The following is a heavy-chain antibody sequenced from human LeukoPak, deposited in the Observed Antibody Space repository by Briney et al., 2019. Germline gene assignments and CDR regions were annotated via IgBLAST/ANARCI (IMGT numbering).Heavy chain of an antibody. CDR1: GYTFTGYY. Sequence: ASVKVSCKASGYTFTGYYMHWVRQAPGQGLEWMGWINPNSGGTNYAQKFQGRVTITADKSTSTAYMELSSLRSEDTAVYYCASGAPDAFDIWGKGTTVTISS. J-gene: IGHJ3*02. V-gene: IGHV1-2*02. D-gene: IGHD4/OR15-4a*01. CDR2: INPNSGGT. CDR3: ASGAPDAFDI.